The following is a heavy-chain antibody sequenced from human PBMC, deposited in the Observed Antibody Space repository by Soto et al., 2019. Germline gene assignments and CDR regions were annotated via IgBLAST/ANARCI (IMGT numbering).Heavy chain of an antibody. V-gene: IGHV1-69*06. CDR2: IIPISRTP. CDR3: ARSGDGSLYYYYGMDV. D-gene: IGHD5-12*01. CDR1: GGTFSNYA. J-gene: IGHJ6*02. Sequence: SVKVSCKASGGTFSNYAISWVRQAPGQGLEWMGGIIPISRTPNYAQNFQGQVTISADKSISTAYLQWSSLKASDTAMYYCARSGDGSLYYYYGMDVWGQGTTVTVSS.